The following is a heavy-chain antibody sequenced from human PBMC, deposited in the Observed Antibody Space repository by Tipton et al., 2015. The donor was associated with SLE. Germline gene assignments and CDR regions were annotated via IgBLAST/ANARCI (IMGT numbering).Heavy chain of an antibody. Sequence: TLSLTCTVSGGSISSSSYYWGWVRQPPGKGLEWIGSMYHSGSTYYNPSLKSRVTISVDTSKNQFSLRLSSVTAADTAVYYCARVSTRITMVFVNCFFDYWGQGTLVTVSS. CDR2: MYHSGST. J-gene: IGHJ4*02. D-gene: IGHD3-10*01. V-gene: IGHV4-39*07. CDR1: GGSISSSSYY. CDR3: ARVSTRITMVFVNCFFDY.